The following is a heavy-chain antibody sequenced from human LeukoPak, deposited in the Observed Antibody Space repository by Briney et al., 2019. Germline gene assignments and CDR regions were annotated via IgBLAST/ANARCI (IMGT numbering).Heavy chain of an antibody. J-gene: IGHJ4*02. CDR3: AKVRQRSTVTTKGAQHY. D-gene: IGHD4-17*01. CDR1: GFTFSSYA. V-gene: IGHV3-23*01. CDR2: ISGSGGST. Sequence: GGSLRLSCAASGFTFSSYAMSWVRQAPGKGLEWVSAISGSGGSTYYADSVKGRFTISGDNSKNTPYLQMNSLRAEDTAVYYCAKVRQRSTVTTKGAQHYWGQGTLVTVSS.